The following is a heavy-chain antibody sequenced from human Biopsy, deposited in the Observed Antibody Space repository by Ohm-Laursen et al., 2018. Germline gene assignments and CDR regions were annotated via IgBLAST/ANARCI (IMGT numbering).Heavy chain of an antibody. Sequence: SVTVSCKASGGTFINYAISWVRQAPGQGLEWMGGIIPMFGTANYAQMFQGRVSISADESTSTSYMELSSLTTEDTAIYYCARGPHSGSHSCFDYWGRGTLVTVSS. D-gene: IGHD1-26*01. CDR1: GGTFINYA. V-gene: IGHV1-69*13. CDR2: IIPMFGTA. J-gene: IGHJ4*02. CDR3: ARGPHSGSHSCFDY.